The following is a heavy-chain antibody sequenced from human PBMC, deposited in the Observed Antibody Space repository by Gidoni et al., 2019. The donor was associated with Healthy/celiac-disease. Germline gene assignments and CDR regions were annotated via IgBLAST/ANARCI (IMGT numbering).Heavy chain of an antibody. D-gene: IGHD1-26*01. Sequence: EVQLLESGGGLVQPGGSLRLSCAASGFTFSSYAMSWVRQAPGKGREWVSAISGSGGSTYYADSVKSRFTISRDNSKNTLYLQMNSLRAEDTAVYYCAKKVGATTFYYFDYWGQGTLVTVSS. CDR1: GFTFSSYA. J-gene: IGHJ4*02. CDR2: ISGSGGST. CDR3: AKKVGATTFYYFDY. V-gene: IGHV3-23*01.